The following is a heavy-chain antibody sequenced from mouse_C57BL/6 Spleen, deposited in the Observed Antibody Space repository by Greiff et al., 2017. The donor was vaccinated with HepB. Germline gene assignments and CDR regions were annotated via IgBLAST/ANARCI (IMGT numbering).Heavy chain of an antibody. CDR1: GYTFTSYW. D-gene: IGHD2-5*01. Sequence: QVQLQQPGAELVKPGASVKVSCKASGYTFTSYWMQWVKQRPGQGLEWIGEIDPSDSYTNYNQKFKGKATLTVDTSSSTAYMQLSSLTSEDSAVYYCAPYYSNLFAYWGQGTLVTVSA. CDR3: APYYSNLFAY. J-gene: IGHJ3*01. V-gene: IGHV1-50*01. CDR2: IDPSDSYT.